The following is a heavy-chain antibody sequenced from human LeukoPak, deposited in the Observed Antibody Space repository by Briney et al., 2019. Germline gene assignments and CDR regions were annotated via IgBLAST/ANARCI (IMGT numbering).Heavy chain of an antibody. CDR2: ISSSSSYI. V-gene: IGHV3-21*01. D-gene: IGHD4-17*01. J-gene: IGHJ4*02. Sequence: PGGSLRLSCAASGFTFSSYWMHWVRQAPGKGLEWVSSISSSSSYIYYADSVKGRFTISRDNAKNSLYLQMISLRAEDMAVYYCARDLWGTTVTTDYFDSWGQGTLVTVSS. CDR3: ARDLWGTTVTTDYFDS. CDR1: GFTFSSYW.